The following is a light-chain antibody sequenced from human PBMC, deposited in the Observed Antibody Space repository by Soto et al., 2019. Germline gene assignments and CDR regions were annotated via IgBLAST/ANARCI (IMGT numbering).Light chain of an antibody. Sequence: QSALTQPASVSGSPGQSITISCTGTSSDVGGYNYVSWYQQHPGKAPKLMIYEVSNRPSGVSNRFSDSKSGNTASLTISGLQAEDEADYYCSSYTSNTTPVFGTGTKLTVL. CDR2: EVS. CDR3: SSYTSNTTPV. V-gene: IGLV2-14*01. J-gene: IGLJ1*01. CDR1: SSDVGGYNY.